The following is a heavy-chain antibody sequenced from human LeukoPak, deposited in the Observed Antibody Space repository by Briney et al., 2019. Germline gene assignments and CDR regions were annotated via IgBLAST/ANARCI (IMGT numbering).Heavy chain of an antibody. V-gene: IGHV1-69*05. CDR2: IIPIFGTA. CDR3: ARDLGVTRDRLNDAFDI. CDR1: GGTFSSYA. Sequence: GSSVKVSCKASGGTFSSYAISWARQAPGQGLEWMGGIIPIFGTANYAQKFQGRVTITTDGSTSTAYMELSSLRSEDTAVYYCARDLGVTRDRLNDAFDIWGQGTMVTVSS. D-gene: IGHD4-23*01. J-gene: IGHJ3*02.